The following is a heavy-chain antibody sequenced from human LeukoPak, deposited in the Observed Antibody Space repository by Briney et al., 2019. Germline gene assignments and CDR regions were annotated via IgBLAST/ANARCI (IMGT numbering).Heavy chain of an antibody. J-gene: IGHJ4*02. Sequence: GGALRLSRAASGFTLNNYRMHWVRPAPGKGLEWVAFIRYAGSNKYNADSVKGRFTISRVNSKNTLYLQMNSLRVEDTAVYYAAKANGYYGSGTSGYCGQGTLGTVSS. CDR3: AKANGYYGSGTSGY. CDR1: GFTLNNYR. D-gene: IGHD3-10*01. CDR2: IRYAGSNK. V-gene: IGHV3-30*02.